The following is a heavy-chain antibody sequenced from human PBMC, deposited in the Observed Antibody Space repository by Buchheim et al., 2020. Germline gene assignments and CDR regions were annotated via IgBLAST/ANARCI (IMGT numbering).Heavy chain of an antibody. V-gene: IGHV1-2*04. D-gene: IGHD3-10*01. J-gene: IGHJ6*02. CDR3: ARDGITMVRGVTSYYYYGMDV. Sequence: QVQLVQSGAEVKKPGASVKVSCKASGYTFTGYYMHWVRQAPGQGLEWMGWINPNSGGTNYAQKFQGWVTMTRDTSISTAYMELSRLRSDDTAVYYCARDGITMVRGVTSYYYYGMDVWGQGTT. CDR2: INPNSGGT. CDR1: GYTFTGYY.